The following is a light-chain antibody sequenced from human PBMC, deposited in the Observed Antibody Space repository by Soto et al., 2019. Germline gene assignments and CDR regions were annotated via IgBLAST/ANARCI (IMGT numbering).Light chain of an antibody. CDR3: QQRSNWSGLT. CDR2: DAS. Sequence: EIVLTQSPATLSLSPGERATLSCRASQSVSSYLAWYQQKPGQAPRPLIYDASNRATGIPARFSGSGSGTDFTLTISSLEPEDFAVYYCQQRSNWSGLTFGGGTKV. J-gene: IGKJ4*01. V-gene: IGKV3-11*01. CDR1: QSVSSY.